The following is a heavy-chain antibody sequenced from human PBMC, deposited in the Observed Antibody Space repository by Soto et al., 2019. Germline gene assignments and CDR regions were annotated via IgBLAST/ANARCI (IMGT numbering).Heavy chain of an antibody. Sequence: PSETLSLTCTVSGGSISSSSYYWGWIRQPPGKGLEWIGSIYYSGSTYYNPSLKSRVTISVDTSKNQFSLKLSSVTAADTAVYYFAGGRRRRDSRSSARAFEIWGKGKMVTVSS. V-gene: IGHV4-39*01. J-gene: IGHJ3*02. CDR1: GGSISSSSYY. CDR2: IYYSGST. D-gene: IGHD6-13*01. CDR3: AGGRRRRDSRSSARAFEI.